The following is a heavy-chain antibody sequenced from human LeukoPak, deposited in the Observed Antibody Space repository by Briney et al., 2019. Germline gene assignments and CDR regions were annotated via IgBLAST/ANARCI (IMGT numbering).Heavy chain of an antibody. CDR3: ARFLPAAISWLPGYYFDY. CDR1: GGSFSGYY. Sequence: SETLSLTCAVYGGSFSGYYWSWIRQPPGKGLEWIREINHSGSTNYNPSLKSRVTISVDTSKNQFSLKLSSVTAADTAVYYCARFLPAAISWLPGYYFDYWGQGTLVTVSS. D-gene: IGHD2-2*02. J-gene: IGHJ4*02. CDR2: INHSGST. V-gene: IGHV4-34*01.